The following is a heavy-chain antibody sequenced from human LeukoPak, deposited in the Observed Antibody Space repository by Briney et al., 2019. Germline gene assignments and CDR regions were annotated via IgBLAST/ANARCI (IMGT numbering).Heavy chain of an antibody. V-gene: IGHV4-59*08. J-gene: IGHJ4*02. CDR3: ARHGSGSRYFDY. Sequence: SETLSLTCTVSGGSISSYYWSWIRQPPGKGLEWSGYIYYSGSTNYSPFLTSRVTISVDTSKNQFSLNLRSVTAADTAVYYCARHGSGSRYFDYWGQGTLVTISS. D-gene: IGHD1-26*01. CDR1: GGSISSYY. CDR2: IYYSGST.